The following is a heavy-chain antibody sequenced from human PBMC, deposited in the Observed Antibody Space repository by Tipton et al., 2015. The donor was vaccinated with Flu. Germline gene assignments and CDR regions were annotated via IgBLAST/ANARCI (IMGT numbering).Heavy chain of an antibody. CDR1: GFSFTDYW. V-gene: IGHV5-51*03. CDR2: MSPGDSDSDT. J-gene: IGHJ4*02. CDR3: ATLGASAVWFDY. D-gene: IGHD6-13*01. Sequence: VQLVQSGAEVKKPGESLKISCKGSGFSFTDYWIGWVRQMPGKGLEWMGVMSPGDSDSDTTYSPSFQGQVTIPVDKSINTAFLQWSSLKAADNAIYYCATLGASAVWFDYWVQGTLVAVSS.